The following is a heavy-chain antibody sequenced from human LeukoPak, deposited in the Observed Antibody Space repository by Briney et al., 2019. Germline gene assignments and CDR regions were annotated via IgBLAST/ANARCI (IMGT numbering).Heavy chain of an antibody. CDR3: AKVGRGWSPDAFDI. CDR2: ISYDGGKT. CDR1: GFIFGGYA. Sequence: GGSLRLSCAASGFIFGGYAMHWVRQAPGKGLQWLAVISYDGGKTYYADSVEGRFTISRDNSKSTVYLEINSLRSEDTAIYYCAKVGRGWSPDAFDIWGQGTMVAVSS. J-gene: IGHJ3*02. D-gene: IGHD3-3*01. V-gene: IGHV3-30-3*01.